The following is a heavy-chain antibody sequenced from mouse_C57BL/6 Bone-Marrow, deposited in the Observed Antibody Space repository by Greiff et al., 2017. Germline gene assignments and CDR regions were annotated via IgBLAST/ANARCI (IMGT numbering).Heavy chain of an antibody. D-gene: IGHD1-1*01. CDR1: GYTFTSYG. CDR2: IYPRSGNT. J-gene: IGHJ2*01. CDR3: ARCEDYYGSSSSYFNY. V-gene: IGHV1-81*01. Sequence: QVQLQQSGAELARPGASVKLSCKASGYTFTSYGISWVKQRTGQGLEWIGEIYPRSGNTSYNEKFKGKATLTADKSSSTAYMELRNLTSEDSAVYFCARCEDYYGSSSSYFNYWGQGTTHAVTA.